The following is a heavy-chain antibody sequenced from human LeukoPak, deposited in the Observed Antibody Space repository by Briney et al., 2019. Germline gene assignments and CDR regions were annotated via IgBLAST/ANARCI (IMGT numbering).Heavy chain of an antibody. Sequence: SETLSLTCAVYGGSFSGYYWSWIRQPPGKGLEWIGEINHSGSTNYNPSLKSRVTISVDTSKNQFSLKLSSVTAADTAVYYCARGGSWIQLWLKPPDFDYWGQGTLVTVSS. D-gene: IGHD5-18*01. V-gene: IGHV4-34*01. CDR1: GGSFSGYY. J-gene: IGHJ4*02. CDR2: INHSGST. CDR3: ARGGSWIQLWLKPPDFDY.